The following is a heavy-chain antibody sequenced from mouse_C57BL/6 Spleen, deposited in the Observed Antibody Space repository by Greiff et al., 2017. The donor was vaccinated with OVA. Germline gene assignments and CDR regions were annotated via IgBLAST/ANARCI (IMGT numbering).Heavy chain of an antibody. D-gene: IGHD1-1*01. J-gene: IGHJ4*01. CDR2: ISYDGSN. Sequence: EVKLLESGPGLVKPSQSLSLTCSVTGYSITSGYYWNWIRQFPGNKLEWMGYISYDGSNNYNPSLKNRISITRDTSKNQFFLKLNSVTTEDTATYYCAREGSYGAMDYWGQGTSVTVSS. CDR1: GYSITSGYY. V-gene: IGHV3-6*01. CDR3: AREGSYGAMDY.